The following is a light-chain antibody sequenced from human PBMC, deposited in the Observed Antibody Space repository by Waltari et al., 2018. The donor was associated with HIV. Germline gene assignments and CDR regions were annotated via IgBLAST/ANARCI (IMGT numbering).Light chain of an antibody. V-gene: IGKV3-20*01. CDR2: GAT. CDR1: QTVSSNY. Sequence: ENVLTQSPGTLSLSPGERATLSCRASQTVSSNYLAWFQQKPGQAPRLLIYGATTRATGIPDRFSGSGSGTDFTLIIGRVEPEDFAVYFCQQYGGLWTFGQGTKVEIK. J-gene: IGKJ1*01. CDR3: QQYGGLWT.